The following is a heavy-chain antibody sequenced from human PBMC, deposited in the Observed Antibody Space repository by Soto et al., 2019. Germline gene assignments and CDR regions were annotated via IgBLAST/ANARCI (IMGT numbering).Heavy chain of an antibody. J-gene: IGHJ4*02. CDR2: INPSGGST. CDR3: ARVSNKQWLSISFDY. Sequence: GASVKVSCKASGYTFTSYYMHWVRQAPGQGLEWMGIINPSGGSTSYAQKFQGRVTMTRDTSTSTVYMELSSLRSEDTAVYYFARVSNKQWLSISFDYWGQGTLVTVSS. D-gene: IGHD6-19*01. V-gene: IGHV1-46*03. CDR1: GYTFTSYY.